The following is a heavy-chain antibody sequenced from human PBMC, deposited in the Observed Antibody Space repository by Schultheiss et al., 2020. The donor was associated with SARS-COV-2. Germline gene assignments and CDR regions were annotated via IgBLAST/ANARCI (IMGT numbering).Heavy chain of an antibody. V-gene: IGHV3-23*01. CDR3: ANPPPGQGVFNI. Sequence: GESLKISCATSGFIFSDYAIGWVRQAPVRGLEWVSTISGGGIIIYYADSVRGRFTITRDNFKNTVYLEMSSLRAEDTAIYYCANPPPGQGVFNIWGQGTVVTVSS. J-gene: IGHJ3*02. CDR2: ISGGGIII. CDR1: GFIFSDYA. D-gene: IGHD2-8*01.